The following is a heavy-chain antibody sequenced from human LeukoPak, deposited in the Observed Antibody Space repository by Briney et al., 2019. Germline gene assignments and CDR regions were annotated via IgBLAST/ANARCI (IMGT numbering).Heavy chain of an antibody. CDR1: GGSISSSY. CDR3: ARRALTGGWCPFDF. J-gene: IGHJ4*02. V-gene: IGHV4-59*08. D-gene: IGHD6-19*01. CDR2: IYHSGST. Sequence: PSETLSLTCTVSGGSISSSYWTWIRQPPGKEMEWIGYIYHSGSTNYNPSLRSRVTISVDTSKNQFSLKLSSVTAADTAVYYCARRALTGGWCPFDFWGQGTLVTVSS.